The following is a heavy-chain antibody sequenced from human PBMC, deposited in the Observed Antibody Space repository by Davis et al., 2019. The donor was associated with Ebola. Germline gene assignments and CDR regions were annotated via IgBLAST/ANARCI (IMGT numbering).Heavy chain of an antibody. D-gene: IGHD3-3*01. CDR3: ARGVSDFWSGYYGPPTAY. J-gene: IGHJ4*02. CDR1: GYTFTGYY. Sequence: ASVKVSCKASGYTFTGYYSHWVRQAPGQGPEWMGWINPNSGGTNYAQKFQGRVTMTRDTSITTAYIELNRLKSDDTALYHCARGVSDFWSGYYGPPTAYWGQGTLVTVSS. CDR2: INPNSGGT. V-gene: IGHV1-2*02.